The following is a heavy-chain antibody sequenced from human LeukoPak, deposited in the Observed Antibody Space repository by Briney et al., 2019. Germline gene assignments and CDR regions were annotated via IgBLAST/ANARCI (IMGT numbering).Heavy chain of an antibody. CDR3: AMGYVDHDYYGMDV. V-gene: IGHV3-23*01. CDR2: ISGSGGST. Sequence: GGSLRLSCAASGFTFSSYAMSWVRQAPGKGLEWVSTISGSGGSTYYADSVKGRFTISRDNSKNTLFLQMNSLRAEDTAVYYCAMGYVDHDYYGMDVWGQGTTVTVSS. D-gene: IGHD1-1*01. CDR1: GFTFSSYA. J-gene: IGHJ6*02.